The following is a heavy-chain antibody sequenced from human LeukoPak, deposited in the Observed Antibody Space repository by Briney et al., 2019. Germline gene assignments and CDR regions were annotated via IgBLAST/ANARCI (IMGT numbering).Heavy chain of an antibody. D-gene: IGHD4-17*01. J-gene: IGHJ6*03. CDR3: ASTGTLNLNDYGDSRGRLSYYYYYMNV. Sequence: VASVKVSCKASGYTFTGSYMHWVRQAPGQGLEWMGWINLNSGGTNYAQKFQGRVTMTRDTSISTAYMELSRLRSDDTAVYYCASTGTLNLNDYGDSRGRLSYYYYYMNVWGKGTTVTISS. V-gene: IGHV1-2*02. CDR2: INLNSGGT. CDR1: GYTFTGSY.